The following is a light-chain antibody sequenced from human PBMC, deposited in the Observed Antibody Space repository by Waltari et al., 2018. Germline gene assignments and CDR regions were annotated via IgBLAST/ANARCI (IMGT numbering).Light chain of an antibody. J-gene: IGLJ2*01. CDR3: QSYDSSLSGAV. CDR2: GDS. V-gene: IGLV1-40*01. Sequence: QSVLTQPPSVSGAPGQRVPISCTGSRSNIGAGYAVHWYQQLPGTAPKLLIYGDSNRPSGVPDRFSCSKSGTSASLAITGLQAEDEADYYCQSYDSSLSGAVFGGGTKLTVL. CDR1: RSNIGAGYA.